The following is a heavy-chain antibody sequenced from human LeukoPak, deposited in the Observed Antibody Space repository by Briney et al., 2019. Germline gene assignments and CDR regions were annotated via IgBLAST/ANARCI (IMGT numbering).Heavy chain of an antibody. V-gene: IGHV3-21*01. CDR1: GFTFSSYN. D-gene: IGHD4-11*01. Sequence: GGSLRLSCAASGFTFSSYNMNWVRQAPGKGLEWVSSISSSSIYIYYADSVKGRFTISRDNAKSSLSLQMNSLRAEDTAVYYCARGHSNYGDYFDYWGREPWSPSPQ. J-gene: IGHJ4*02. CDR3: ARGHSNYGDYFDY. CDR2: ISSSSIYI.